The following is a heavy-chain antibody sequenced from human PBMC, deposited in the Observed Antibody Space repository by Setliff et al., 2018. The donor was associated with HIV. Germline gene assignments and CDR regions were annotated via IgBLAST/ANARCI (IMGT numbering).Heavy chain of an antibody. Sequence: PGGSLRLSCAASGFTFDNYAVSWVRQAPGKGLEWISSISHSSSPRHYADSVKGRFTISRDNSKNTLYLQMNSLRAEDTGVYYCHSGYDTEEQSYFDYWGQGTLVTVSS. J-gene: IGHJ4*02. V-gene: IGHV3-23*05. D-gene: IGHD5-12*01. CDR3: HSGYDTEEQSYFDY. CDR2: ISHSSSPR. CDR1: GFTFDNYA.